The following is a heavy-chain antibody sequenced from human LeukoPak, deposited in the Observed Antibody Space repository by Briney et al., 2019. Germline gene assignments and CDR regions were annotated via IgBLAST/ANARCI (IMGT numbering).Heavy chain of an antibody. CDR2: ISDSGGGT. CDR3: AKGYNSGWFES. Sequence: QSGGSLRLSCAASGFTFNNYAMTWVRLAPGKGLEWVSGISDSGGGTYYADSVKGRFTISRDNSRNTVHLQMNSLRAEDTALYYCAKGYNSGWFESWGQGALVTVSS. J-gene: IGHJ5*01. CDR1: GFTFNNYA. V-gene: IGHV3-23*01. D-gene: IGHD6-19*01.